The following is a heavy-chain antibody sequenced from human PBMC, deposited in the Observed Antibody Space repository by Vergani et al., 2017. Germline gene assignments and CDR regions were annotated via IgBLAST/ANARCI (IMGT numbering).Heavy chain of an antibody. D-gene: IGHD3-22*01. CDR3: ARGRERATYYYDSSGYYYVDY. CDR2: IYTSGST. J-gene: IGHJ4*02. V-gene: IGHV4-4*07. Sequence: QVQLQESGPGLVKPSETLSLTCTVSGGSISSYYWSWIRQPAGKGLEWIGRIYTSGSTNYNPSLKSRVTISVDTSKNQFSLKLSSVTAADTAVYYCARGRERATYYYDSSGYYYVDYWGQGTLVTVSS. CDR1: GGSISSYY.